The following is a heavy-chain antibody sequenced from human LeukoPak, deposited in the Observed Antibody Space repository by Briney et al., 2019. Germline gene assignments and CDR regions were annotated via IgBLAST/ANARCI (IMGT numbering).Heavy chain of an antibody. D-gene: IGHD3-16*01. V-gene: IGHV6-1*01. CDR1: GDSVSSNSAA. J-gene: IGHJ4*02. CDR2: TYYRSKWYY. CDR3: ARDPVGGSAIFDY. Sequence: SQTLSLTCAISGDSVSSNSAAWNWIRQSPSRGLEWLGRTYYRSKWYYDYAVAVKSRISINPDTSKNQFSLQLSSVTPEDTAVYYCARDPVGGSAIFDYWGQGTLVTVSS.